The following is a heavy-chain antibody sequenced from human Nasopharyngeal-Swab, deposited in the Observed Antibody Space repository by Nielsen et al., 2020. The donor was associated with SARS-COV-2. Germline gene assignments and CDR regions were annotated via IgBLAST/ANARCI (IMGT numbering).Heavy chain of an antibody. CDR1: VVSTRRSTHS. V-gene: IGHV4-39*01. D-gene: IGHD3-3*01. CDR3: ASTDLTYSDFWSWFDP. J-gene: IGHJ5*02. Sequence: SETLSLTCTAFVVSTRRSTHSPSCLRHTPRKELEWVGCVYYRGNTYYNPTLKSRVTISVDTSKNKPSLNLSSVTAADTAVYYCASTDLTYSDFWSWFDPWGQGTLVTVSS. CDR2: VYYRGNT.